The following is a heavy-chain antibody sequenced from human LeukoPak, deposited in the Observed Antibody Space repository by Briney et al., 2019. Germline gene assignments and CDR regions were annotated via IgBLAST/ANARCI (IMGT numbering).Heavy chain of an antibody. V-gene: IGHV4-39*07. D-gene: IGHD4-23*01. Sequence: SETLPLTCAVSGGSISSSSYYWGWIRQPPGKGLEWIGSIYYSGSTYYNPSLKSRVTISVDTSKNQFSLKLSSVTAADTAVYYCARRVASPWTSVYFFDYWGQGTLVTVSS. CDR1: GGSISSSSYY. J-gene: IGHJ4*02. CDR2: IYYSGST. CDR3: ARRVASPWTSVYFFDY.